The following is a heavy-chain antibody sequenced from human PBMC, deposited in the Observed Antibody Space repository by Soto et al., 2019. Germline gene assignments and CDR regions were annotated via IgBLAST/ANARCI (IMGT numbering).Heavy chain of an antibody. V-gene: IGHV4-4*07. CDR1: GVSITSYY. D-gene: IGHD2-15*01. Sequence: SETLSLTCSVSGVSITSYYWSWIRQSAGGGLEWMGRINTDGLSTYSPSFKSRLTMSLDTSKNQVSLRLISVTAADTAVYFCARVPVAVAAAEDYYGLDVWGQGTTVTVSS. CDR2: INTDGLS. CDR3: ARVPVAVAAAEDYYGLDV. J-gene: IGHJ6*02.